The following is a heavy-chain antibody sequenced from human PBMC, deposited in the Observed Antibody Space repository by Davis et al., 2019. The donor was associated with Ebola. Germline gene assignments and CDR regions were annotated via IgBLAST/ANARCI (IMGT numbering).Heavy chain of an antibody. CDR1: GFTFSSYG. D-gene: IGHD1-7*01. V-gene: IGHV3-30*03. CDR3: VRKGNWNYVLDY. CDR2: TSYDGSYK. J-gene: IGHJ4*02. Sequence: PGGSLRLSCAASGFTFSSYGMHRVRQAPGKGLEWVAFTSYDGSYKYYADSVKGRFTISRDNSKNTLYLQMNSLRGEDTAVYYCVRKGNWNYVLDYWGQGTLVTVSS.